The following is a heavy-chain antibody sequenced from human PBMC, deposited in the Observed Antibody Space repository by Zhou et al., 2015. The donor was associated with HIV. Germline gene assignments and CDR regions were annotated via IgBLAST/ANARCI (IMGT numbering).Heavy chain of an antibody. CDR3: ATDLAAAGTFGWFDP. V-gene: IGHV1-69*19. J-gene: IGHJ5*02. CDR2: IIPIFGIT. D-gene: IGHD6-13*01. CDR1: GGTFSSYG. Sequence: QVQLLQSEAEVRRPGSSVKVSCKASGGTFSSYGISWLRQAPGQGLEWMGGIIPIFGITKYAQKFQGRVTITADGSTTTAYMEMNSLKSEDTAVYYCATDLAAAGTFGWFDPWGQGTLVTVSS.